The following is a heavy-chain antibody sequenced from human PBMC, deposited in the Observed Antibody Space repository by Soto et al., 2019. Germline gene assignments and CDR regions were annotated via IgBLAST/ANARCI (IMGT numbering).Heavy chain of an antibody. CDR3: AKDQGSSWYEIDY. J-gene: IGHJ4*01. CDR2: ISGSGGST. D-gene: IGHD6-13*01. CDR1: GFTFSNYA. V-gene: IGHV3-23*01. Sequence: EVQLLESGGGLVQPGGSLRLSCAASGFTFSNYAVTWVRQAPGKGLEWVSTISGSGGSTYYADSVKGRFTISRDNSKNTPYLQMNSLRAEDTAVYYCAKDQGSSWYEIDYWGHVTLVTVSS.